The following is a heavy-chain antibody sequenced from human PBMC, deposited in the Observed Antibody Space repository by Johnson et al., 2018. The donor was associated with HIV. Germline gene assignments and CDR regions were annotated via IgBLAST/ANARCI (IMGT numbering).Heavy chain of an antibody. D-gene: IGHD6-13*01. V-gene: IGHV3-7*05. Sequence: VQLVESGGGVVQPGRSLRLSCAASGFTFSSYWMSWVRQAPGKGLEWVANIKQDGSEKYYVDSVKGRFTNSRDNAKNSLYLQMNSLRAEDTAVYYCAGERLRAGAFDIWGQGTMVTVSS. CDR1: GFTFSSYW. CDR2: IKQDGSEK. CDR3: AGERLRAGAFDI. J-gene: IGHJ3*02.